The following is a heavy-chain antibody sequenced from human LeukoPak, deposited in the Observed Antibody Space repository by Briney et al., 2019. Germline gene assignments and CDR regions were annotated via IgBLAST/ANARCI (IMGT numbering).Heavy chain of an antibody. D-gene: IGHD1-14*01. CDR2: IYYSGST. J-gene: IGHJ6*03. Sequence: PSEILSLTRTVSGGSISSHYWSWIRQPPGKGLEWIGYIYYSGSTNYNPSLKSRVTISVDTSRNQFSLKLSSVTAADTAVYYCARVNLRSWPPYYYYMDVWGKGTTVTVSS. CDR3: ARVNLRSWPPYYYYMDV. V-gene: IGHV4-59*11. CDR1: GGSISSHY.